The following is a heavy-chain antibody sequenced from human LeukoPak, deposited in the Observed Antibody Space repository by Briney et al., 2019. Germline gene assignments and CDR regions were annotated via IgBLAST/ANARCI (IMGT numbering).Heavy chain of an antibody. J-gene: IGHJ4*02. CDR2: ISGSGGST. CDR1: GFTFSSYA. D-gene: IGHD2-15*01. Sequence: PGGSLRLSCAASGFTFSSYAMSWVRQAPGKGLEWVSAISGSGGSTYYADSVKGRFTISRDNSKNTLYLQMNSPRAEDTAVYYCAKTSGRVYYFDYWGQGTLVTVSS. V-gene: IGHV3-23*01. CDR3: AKTSGRVYYFDY.